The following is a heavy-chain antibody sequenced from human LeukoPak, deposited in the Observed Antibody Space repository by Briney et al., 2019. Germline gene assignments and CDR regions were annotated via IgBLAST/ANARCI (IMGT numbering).Heavy chain of an antibody. CDR3: AAGRDGYMYYFDY. V-gene: IGHV4-59*08. Sequence: SETLSLTCTVSGGSISSYYWSWIRQPPGKGLEWIGYIYYSGSTNYNPSLKSRVTISVDTSKNQFSLKLSSVTAADTAVYYCAAGRDGYMYYFDYWGQGTLVTVSS. CDR1: GGSISSYY. CDR2: IYYSGST. D-gene: IGHD5-24*01. J-gene: IGHJ4*02.